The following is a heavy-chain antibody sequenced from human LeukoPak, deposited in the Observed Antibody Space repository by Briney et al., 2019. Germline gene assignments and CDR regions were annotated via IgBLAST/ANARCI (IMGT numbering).Heavy chain of an antibody. CDR2: IYYSGST. CDR1: GGSINSDF. J-gene: IGHJ4*02. D-gene: IGHD3-3*02. CDR3: ARGTFLEWFGFDY. Sequence: SETLSLTCTVAGGSINSDFWSWIRQPPGKGLEWIGYIYYSGSTNYNPSLKSRVTISVDTSKNQFSLKLSSVTAADTAVYYCARGTFLEWFGFDYWGQGTLVTVSS. V-gene: IGHV4-59*01.